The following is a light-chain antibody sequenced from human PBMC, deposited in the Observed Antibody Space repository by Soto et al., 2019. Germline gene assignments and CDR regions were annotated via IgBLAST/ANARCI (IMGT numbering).Light chain of an antibody. V-gene: IGKV1-33*01. CDR1: QDISNY. J-gene: IGKJ2*01. Sequence: DIQMTQSPSSLSASVGDRVTITCQASQDISNYLNWYQQKPGKAHKLLIYDASNLETGVPSRFSGSGSGTEFTFTISSLQPEDIATYYCQQYNNLPYTFGQGAKLEI. CDR2: DAS. CDR3: QQYNNLPYT.